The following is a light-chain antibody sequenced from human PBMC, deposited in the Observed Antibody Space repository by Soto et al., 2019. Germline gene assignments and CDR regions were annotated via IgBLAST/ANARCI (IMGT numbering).Light chain of an antibody. CDR3: QQCFRSPRT. CDR1: QSVRSH. CDR2: GAS. J-gene: IGKJ1*01. Sequence: DIEMTQSTSSVPASLGDRVTITGRASQSVRSHLNWFQQTPGKPPDLLIYGASTLQFGVPSRFSGSGSGTDFILTISNLQPEDFSIYYCQQCFRSPRTFGRGTKVDI. V-gene: IGKV1-39*01.